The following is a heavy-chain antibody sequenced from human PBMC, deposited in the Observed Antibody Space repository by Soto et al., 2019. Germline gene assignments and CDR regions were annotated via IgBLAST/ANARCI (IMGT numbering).Heavy chain of an antibody. Sequence: QVQLVQSGAEVKKPGASVKVSCKASGYTFTSYGISWVRQAPGQGLVWMGWISAYNGNTNYAQKLQGRVTMTTDTSTSTAYMELRSLRSDDTAVNYCARLGRGIAVAGALRYWYFYLWGRGTLVTVSS. J-gene: IGHJ2*01. CDR1: GYTFTSYG. D-gene: IGHD6-19*01. CDR3: ARLGRGIAVAGALRYWYFYL. V-gene: IGHV1-18*01. CDR2: ISAYNGNT.